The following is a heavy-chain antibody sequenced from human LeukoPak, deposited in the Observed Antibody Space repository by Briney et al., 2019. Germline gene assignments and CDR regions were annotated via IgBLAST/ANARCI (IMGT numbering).Heavy chain of an antibody. V-gene: IGHV1-8*03. J-gene: IGHJ4*02. CDR2: MNPNSGNT. CDR1: GYTFTNYD. Sequence: ASVKVSCKAPGYTFTNYDINWGRQAPGEGLEWMGWMNPNSGNTVYAQKFRGRVTITRNTSISTAYMDLSSLRSEDTAVYYCARGRSRHFDYWGQGTLVTVSS. CDR3: ARGRSRHFDY.